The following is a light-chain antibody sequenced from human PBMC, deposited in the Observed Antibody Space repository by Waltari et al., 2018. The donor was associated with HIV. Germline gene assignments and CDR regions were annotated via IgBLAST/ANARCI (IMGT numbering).Light chain of an antibody. V-gene: IGKV3-15*01. CDR1: QSAIRN. J-gene: IGKJ2*01. Sequence: EIVMTQSAATLSVSPGERAILSCRGSQSAIRNLARYQQKPVQAPRLLIYGSSTRAPGIPARFSGSGSGTEFTLTISGLQSEDSAVYYCQQYNSWYTFGQGTKVEIK. CDR3: QQYNSWYT. CDR2: GSS.